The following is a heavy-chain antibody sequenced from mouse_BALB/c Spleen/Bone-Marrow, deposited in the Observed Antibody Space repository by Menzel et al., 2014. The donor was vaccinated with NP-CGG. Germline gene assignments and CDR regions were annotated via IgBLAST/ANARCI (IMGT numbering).Heavy chain of an antibody. J-gene: IGHJ3*01. Sequence: QVQLQQSGPGLVAPSQSLSITCTVSGFSLTSYGVSWVRQPPGKGLEWLGIIWGDGSTNYHSALISRLSISKDNSKSQVFLKLNSRQTDDTATYYCAKPTGNYLFPYWGQGTLVTVSA. CDR2: IWGDGST. CDR3: AKPTGNYLFPY. D-gene: IGHD2-1*01. V-gene: IGHV2-3*01. CDR1: GFSLTSYG.